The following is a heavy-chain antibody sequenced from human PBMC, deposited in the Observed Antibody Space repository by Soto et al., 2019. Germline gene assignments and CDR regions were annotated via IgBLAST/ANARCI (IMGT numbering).Heavy chain of an antibody. V-gene: IGHV4-59*08. Sequence: SETLSLTCTVSGGSISSYYWSWIRQPPGKGLEWIGYIYYSGSTNYNPSLKSRVTISVDTSKNQFSRKLSSVTAADTAVYYCARLGSSSWYGLGYFDLWGRGTLVTVSS. CDR2: IYYSGST. CDR1: GGSISSYY. CDR3: ARLGSSSWYGLGYFDL. D-gene: IGHD6-13*01. J-gene: IGHJ2*01.